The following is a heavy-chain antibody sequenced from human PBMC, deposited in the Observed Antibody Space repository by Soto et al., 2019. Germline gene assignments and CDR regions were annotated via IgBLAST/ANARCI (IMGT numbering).Heavy chain of an antibody. J-gene: IGHJ6*02. CDR3: GRHLFSDV. CDR1: GCSISSGGYS. CDR2: IYHSGST. D-gene: IGHD2-21*01. V-gene: IGHV4-30-2*01. Sequence: PSETLSLTCAVSGCSISSGGYSWSWIRQPPGKGLEWIGYIYHSGSTYYNPSLKSRVTISADTSKNQFFLKLSSVTAADTAVYYCGRHLFSDVWGQGTTVTVSS.